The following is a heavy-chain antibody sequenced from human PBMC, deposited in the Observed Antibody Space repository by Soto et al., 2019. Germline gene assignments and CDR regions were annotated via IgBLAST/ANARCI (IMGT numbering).Heavy chain of an antibody. J-gene: IGHJ6*02. D-gene: IGHD5-18*01. CDR3: ARTCWVTVGFYYDGMDV. V-gene: IGHV5-51*01. CDR2: IYHGDSHT. Sequence: GESLKISCQGSGYSFASYWLGWVRPMPGKGLEWMGIIYHGDSHTRYSLSVQGHITITADTSLRNASLQLTTLRPSDTALYYCARTCWVTVGFYYDGMDVWGQGTTVTVSS. CDR1: GYSFASYW.